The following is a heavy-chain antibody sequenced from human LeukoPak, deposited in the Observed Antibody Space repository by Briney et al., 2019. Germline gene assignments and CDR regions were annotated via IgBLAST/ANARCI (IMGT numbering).Heavy chain of an antibody. CDR3: ARRYSELRGVSDY. CDR2: ISSSSSYI. V-gene: IGHV3-21*01. D-gene: IGHD1-7*01. J-gene: IGHJ4*02. CDR1: GLTFSNYG. Sequence: PGRSLRLSCAASGLTFSNYGMMWVHQAPGKGLVWVSSISSSSSYIYYADSVKGRFTISRDNAKNSLYLQMNSLRAEDTAVYYCARRYSELRGVSDYWGQGTLVTVSS.